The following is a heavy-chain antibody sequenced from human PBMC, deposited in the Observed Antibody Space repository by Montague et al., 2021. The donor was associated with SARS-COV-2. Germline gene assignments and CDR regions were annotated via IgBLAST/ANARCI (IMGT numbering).Heavy chain of an antibody. D-gene: IGHD3-10*01. Sequence: SETLSLTCAVHGGSFSTYFWNWIRQPPGKGLEWIGEIHHGGSTNYNPSLKSRVTISADTSKNQFSLKLTSVAAADTAVYYCARLGDGVVPSPILGVGPYYSYYYIDVWGKGTTVTVSS. V-gene: IGHV4-34*01. CDR3: ARLGDGVVPSPILGVGPYYSYYYIDV. J-gene: IGHJ6*03. CDR2: IHHGGST. CDR1: GGSFSTYF.